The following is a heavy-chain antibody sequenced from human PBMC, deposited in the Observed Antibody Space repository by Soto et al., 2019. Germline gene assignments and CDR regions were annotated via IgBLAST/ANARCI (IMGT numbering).Heavy chain of an antibody. CDR3: AHRLGHRGSFDY. CDR1: GFSLTTSGVG. J-gene: IGHJ4*01. V-gene: IGHV2-5*01. CDR2: IYWNDDK. Sequence: QITLKESGPTLVKPTQTLTLTCTFSGFSLTTSGVGVGWIRQPPGKAPEWLALIYWNDDKRYSPSLRSRLTITKGTSKNQVVLTMTDMDPVDTATYYCAHRLGHRGSFDYWGHGSLVTVSS.